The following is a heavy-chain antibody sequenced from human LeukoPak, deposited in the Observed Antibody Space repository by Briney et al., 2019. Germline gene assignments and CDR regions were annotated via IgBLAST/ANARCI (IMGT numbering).Heavy chain of an antibody. Sequence: PGGSLRLSCAASGFTFSSCAMSWVRQAPGKGLEWVSGMSGSGDATYYADSVKCRFTISRDTSKNTLYLQMNSLRGEDTAVYYCAKDIDDSTRIYWGQGTLVTVSS. CDR3: AKDIDDSTRIY. CDR2: MSGSGDAT. V-gene: IGHV3-23*01. CDR1: GFTFSSCA. J-gene: IGHJ4*02. D-gene: IGHD3-22*01.